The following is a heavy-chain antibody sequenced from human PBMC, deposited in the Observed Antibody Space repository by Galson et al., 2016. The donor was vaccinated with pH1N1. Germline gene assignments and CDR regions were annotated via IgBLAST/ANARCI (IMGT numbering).Heavy chain of an antibody. Sequence: CAISGDSVSRTSTAWNWIRQSPSRGLEWLGRTYYRYKWFSDYAVSVEGRININPDTSRNEFSLQLNSVTPEDTAVYYCARDRDKNWAEPNDVFDIWGQGTMVTVSS. D-gene: IGHD7-27*01. CDR2: TYYRYKWFS. V-gene: IGHV6-1*01. CDR3: ARDRDKNWAEPNDVFDI. J-gene: IGHJ3*02. CDR1: GDSVSRTSTA.